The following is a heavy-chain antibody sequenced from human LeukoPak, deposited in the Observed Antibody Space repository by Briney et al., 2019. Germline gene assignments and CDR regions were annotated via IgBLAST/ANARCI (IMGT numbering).Heavy chain of an antibody. D-gene: IGHD3-22*01. V-gene: IGHV1-2*02. J-gene: IGHJ5*02. CDR2: INPNSGGT. CDR1: GYTFTGYY. CDR3: ALPYYYDSSGYLS. Sequence: ASVKVSCKASGYTFTGYYMHWVRQAPGQGLEWMGWINPNSGGTNYAQKFQGRVTITADESTSTAYMELSSLRSEDTAVYYCALPYYYDSSGYLSWGQGTLVTVSS.